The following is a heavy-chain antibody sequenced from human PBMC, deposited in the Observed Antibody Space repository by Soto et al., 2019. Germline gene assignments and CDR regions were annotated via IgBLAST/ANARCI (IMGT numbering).Heavy chain of an antibody. J-gene: IGHJ4*02. CDR1: GGSISSYY. CDR2: IYYSGST. D-gene: IGHD2-2*01. V-gene: IGHV4-59*12. Sequence: SETLSLTCTVSGGSISSYYWSWIRQPPGKGLEWIGYIYYSGSTNYNPSLKSRVTISVDTSKNQFSLKLSSVTAEDTAVYYCAIDCCDAFSPLDYWGQGTLVTVSS. CDR3: AIDCCDAFSPLDY.